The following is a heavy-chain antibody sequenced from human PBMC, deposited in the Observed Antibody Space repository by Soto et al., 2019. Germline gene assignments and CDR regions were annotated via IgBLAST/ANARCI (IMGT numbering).Heavy chain of an antibody. CDR2: ISYDGSNK. Sequence: QVQLVESGGGVVQPGRSLRLSCAASGFTFSSYAMHWVRQAPGKGLEWVAVISYDGSNKYYADSVKGRFTISRDNSENTLDLQMNSLRAEDTAVYYCARDKRDLRFLEWSYYFDYWGQGTLDTVSS. D-gene: IGHD3-3*01. CDR3: ARDKRDLRFLEWSYYFDY. CDR1: GFTFSSYA. J-gene: IGHJ4*02. V-gene: IGHV3-30-3*01.